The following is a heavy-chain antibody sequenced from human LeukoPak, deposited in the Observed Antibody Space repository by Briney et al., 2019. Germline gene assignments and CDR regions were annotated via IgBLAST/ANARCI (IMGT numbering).Heavy chain of an antibody. CDR3: ARNFGGEGDY. J-gene: IGHJ4*02. Sequence: GGSLRLSCAASGFTFPSYAMSWVRQAPGKGLEWVSGISGSGGSTYYADSVKGRFTISRDNSKNTLYLQMNSLRAEDTAVYYCARNFGGEGDYWGQGTLVTVSS. D-gene: IGHD2-21*01. V-gene: IGHV3-23*01. CDR2: ISGSGGST. CDR1: GFTFPSYA.